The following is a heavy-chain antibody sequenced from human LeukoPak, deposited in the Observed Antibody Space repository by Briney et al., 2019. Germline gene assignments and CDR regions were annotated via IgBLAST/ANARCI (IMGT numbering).Heavy chain of an antibody. D-gene: IGHD6-6*01. J-gene: IGHJ4*02. V-gene: IGHV3-30-3*01. CDR3: ARGWAGSSCDS. Sequence: GRSLRLSCAASGFILSSYAMHWVRQAPGKGLEWVAVISYDGSNKYYADSVKGRFTISRDNSKNTLDLQMNSLRAEDTAVYYCARGWAGSSCDSWGQGTLVTVSS. CDR1: GFILSSYA. CDR2: ISYDGSNK.